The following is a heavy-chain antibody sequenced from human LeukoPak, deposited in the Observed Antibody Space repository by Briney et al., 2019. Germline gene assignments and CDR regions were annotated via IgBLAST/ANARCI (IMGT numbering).Heavy chain of an antibody. D-gene: IGHD1-26*01. J-gene: IGHJ5*02. V-gene: IGHV3-43D*03. CDR2: ISWDGGST. CDR3: AKENRGSYVS. Sequence: GGSLRLSCAASRFTFDDYAMHWVRQAPGKGLEWVSLISWDGGSTYYADSVKGRFTISRDNSKNSLYLQMDSLRAEDTALYYCAKENRGSYVSWGQGTLVTVSS. CDR1: RFTFDDYA.